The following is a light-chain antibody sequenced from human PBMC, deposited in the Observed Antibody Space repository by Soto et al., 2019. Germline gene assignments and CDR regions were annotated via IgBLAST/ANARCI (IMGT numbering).Light chain of an antibody. CDR2: KAS. J-gene: IGKJ1*01. V-gene: IGKV1-5*03. CDR1: QSISSW. Sequence: DIQMTQSPSTLSASVGDRVTITCRASQSISSWSAWYQQKPGKAPKLLIYKASSLESGVPSRFSGSGSGTEFTLTISSLQPDDFATYYCHQYNSYPTFCQGTKGDLK. CDR3: HQYNSYPT.